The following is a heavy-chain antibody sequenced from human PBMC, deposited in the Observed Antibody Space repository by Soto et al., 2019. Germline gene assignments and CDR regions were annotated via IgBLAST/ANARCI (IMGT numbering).Heavy chain of an antibody. CDR1: GGSISSGGYF. J-gene: IGHJ3*02. D-gene: IGHD3-10*01. Sequence: QVQLQESGPGLVKPSPTLSLTCTVSGGSISSGGYFWSWIRQHPGKGLEWIGDINYSGSTYSNPSLKSRVTISVDTSKNQCSLKLSSVTAADTAVYYCARDILLWFGELPPRAHDAFDIWGQGTMVTVSS. CDR3: ARDILLWFGELPPRAHDAFDI. CDR2: INYSGST. V-gene: IGHV4-31*03.